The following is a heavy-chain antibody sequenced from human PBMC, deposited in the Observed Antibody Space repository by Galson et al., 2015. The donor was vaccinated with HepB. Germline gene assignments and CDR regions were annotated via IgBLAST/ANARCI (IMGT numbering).Heavy chain of an antibody. Sequence: CAISGDSVSSNGAAWNWIRQSPSGGLEWLGRTYYRSKWYYGYAVSVKSRITINQDTSKNQFSLHLKPVTPEDTAVYYCASSAGDLDYWGQGILVTVSS. CDR1: GDSVSSNGAA. CDR3: ASSAGDLDY. CDR2: TYYRSKWYY. V-gene: IGHV6-1*01. J-gene: IGHJ4*02. D-gene: IGHD7-27*01.